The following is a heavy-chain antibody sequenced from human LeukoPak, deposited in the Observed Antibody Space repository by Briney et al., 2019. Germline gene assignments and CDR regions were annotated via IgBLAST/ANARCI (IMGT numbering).Heavy chain of an antibody. CDR3: ARLSLSSGWCCFDY. J-gene: IGHJ4*02. D-gene: IGHD6-19*01. V-gene: IGHV4-39*01. CDR2: IYYSGST. Sequence: SETLSLTCTVSGGSISSSSYYWGWIRQPPGKGLEWIGSIYYSGSTYYNPSLKSRVTISVDTSKNQFSLKLSSVTAADTAVYYCARLSLSSGWCCFDYWGQGTLVTVSS. CDR1: GGSISSSSYY.